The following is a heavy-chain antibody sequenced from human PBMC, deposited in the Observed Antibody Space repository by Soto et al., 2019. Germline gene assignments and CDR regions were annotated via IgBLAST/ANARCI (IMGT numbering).Heavy chain of an antibody. Sequence: PGGSLRLSCSASGFTFSSYAMHWVRQAPGEGLEYVSGISSNGGTIYYADSVKGRFTISRDNSKNTLFLQMSSLRPEDTAVYYCVNGPLIAAAGLFYWGLGTLVTVSS. CDR2: ISSNGGTI. CDR1: GFTFSSYA. D-gene: IGHD6-13*01. J-gene: IGHJ4*02. CDR3: VNGPLIAAAGLFY. V-gene: IGHV3-64D*06.